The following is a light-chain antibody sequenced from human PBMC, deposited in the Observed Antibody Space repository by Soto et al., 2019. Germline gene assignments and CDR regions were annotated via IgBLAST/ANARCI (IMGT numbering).Light chain of an antibody. CDR1: QSVSGY. CDR2: ATS. V-gene: IGKV3-11*01. CDR3: QQRSDWPPGLT. J-gene: IGKJ4*01. Sequence: EIVLTQSPATLSLSPGERATLSCRASQSVSGYLDWYQQKPGQAPRLLIYATSIRATGIPARFSGSGSGTDFTLTISSLEPEDFAVYYCQQRSDWPPGLTFGGGTKVDIK.